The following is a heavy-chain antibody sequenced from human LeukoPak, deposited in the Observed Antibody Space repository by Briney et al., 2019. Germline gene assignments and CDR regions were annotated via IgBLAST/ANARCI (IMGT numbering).Heavy chain of an antibody. CDR3: ARAVSWGHFDY. D-gene: IGHD6-13*01. J-gene: IGHJ4*02. Sequence: PGGSLRLSCAASGFTFSNCAIHWVRQAPGKGLEWVASIKSDGSEIKYVASVKGRFTISRDNAKNSVYLQMNSLRAEDMAVYYCARAVSWGHFDYWGQGTLVTVSS. CDR1: GFTFSNCA. CDR2: IKSDGSEI. V-gene: IGHV3-7*03.